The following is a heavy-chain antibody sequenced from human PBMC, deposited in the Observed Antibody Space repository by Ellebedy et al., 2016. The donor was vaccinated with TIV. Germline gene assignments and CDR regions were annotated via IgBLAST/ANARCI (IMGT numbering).Heavy chain of an antibody. D-gene: IGHD3-22*01. CDR2: ISKNGGST. CDR1: GFRFSSYA. V-gene: IGHV3-64D*09. J-gene: IGHJ3*01. Sequence: PGGSLRLSCSASGFRFSSYAMHWVRQAPGKGLEYVSPISKNGGSTYYADSVKDRFTISRDNSKNTLYLQMNSLRPEDTAVYYCVKPHDYDSSGFPHPDAFDVWGQGAMVTVSS. CDR3: VKPHDYDSSGFPHPDAFDV.